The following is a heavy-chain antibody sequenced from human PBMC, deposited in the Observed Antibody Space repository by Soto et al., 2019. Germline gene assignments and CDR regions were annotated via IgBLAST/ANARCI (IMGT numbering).Heavy chain of an antibody. CDR3: ASGIQPWPRRINDGDSG. CDR1: GGTFSTYA. D-gene: IGHD5-12*01. CDR2: IIPMFGTA. J-gene: IGHJ4*02. V-gene: IGHV1-69*12. Sequence: QVQLVQSGAEVKKPESSVKVSCKAPGGTFSTYAISWVRPAPGQGLEWLGGIIPMFGTANYAQRVQDRVTITADESTNTGYRELSSLRSEDTAVYFCASGIQPWPRRINDGDSGWGQGTLVTVSS.